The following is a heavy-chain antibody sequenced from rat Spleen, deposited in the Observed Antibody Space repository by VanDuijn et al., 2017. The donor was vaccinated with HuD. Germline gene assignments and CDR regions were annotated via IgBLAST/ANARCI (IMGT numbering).Heavy chain of an antibody. Sequence: EVQLVESGGGLVQPGRSLKLSCAASGFSFSKYGMQWIRQTPTKGLQWVAAITPSGLTTHYRDSMKGRFTISRENAKSTLYLQMDSLRSEDTATYYCATAGTRISRFAYWGQGTLVTVSS. CDR1: GFSFSKYG. V-gene: IGHV5-19*01. J-gene: IGHJ3*01. CDR3: ATAGTRISRFAY. CDR2: ITPSGLTT. D-gene: IGHD1-4*01.